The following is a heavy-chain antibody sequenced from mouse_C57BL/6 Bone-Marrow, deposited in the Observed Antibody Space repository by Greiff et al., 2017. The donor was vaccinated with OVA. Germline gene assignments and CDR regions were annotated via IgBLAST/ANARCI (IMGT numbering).Heavy chain of an antibody. CDR3: ARWIYYYDAMDY. J-gene: IGHJ4*01. V-gene: IGHV1-81*01. D-gene: IGHD1-1*01. CDR1: GYTFTSYG. CDR2: IYPRSGNT. Sequence: VMLVESGAELARPGASVKLSCKASGYTFTSYGISWVKQRTGQGLEWIGEIYPRSGNTSYNEKFKGKATLTADKSSRTAYMELRSLTSEDSAVYFCARWIYYYDAMDYWGQGTSVTVSS.